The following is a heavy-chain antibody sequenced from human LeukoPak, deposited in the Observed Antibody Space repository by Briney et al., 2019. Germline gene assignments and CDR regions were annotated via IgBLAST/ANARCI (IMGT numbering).Heavy chain of an antibody. J-gene: IGHJ6*02. CDR1: GGSISSGGYY. Sequence: SETLSLTCTVSGGSISSGGYYWSWIRQHPGKGLEWIGYIYYSGSTYYNPSLKSRVTISVDTSKNQFSLKLSSVTAADTAVYYCARRPYDSSGRTHYYYGMDVWGQGTTVTVSS. V-gene: IGHV4-31*03. CDR2: IYYSGST. D-gene: IGHD3-22*01. CDR3: ARRPYDSSGRTHYYYGMDV.